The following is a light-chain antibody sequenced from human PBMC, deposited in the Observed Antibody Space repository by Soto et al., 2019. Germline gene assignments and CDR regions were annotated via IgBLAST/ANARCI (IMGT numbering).Light chain of an antibody. CDR2: DVT. Sequence: QSALTQPRSVSGSPGQSVTISCTATSSDVGTYNYVSWYQQHPGKAPKLMIYDVTRRPSGVPDRFSGSKSGNTASLTISGLQAADEADYYCCSHAGTYYLFGTGTKLTVL. J-gene: IGLJ1*01. V-gene: IGLV2-11*01. CDR3: CSHAGTYYL. CDR1: SSDVGTYNY.